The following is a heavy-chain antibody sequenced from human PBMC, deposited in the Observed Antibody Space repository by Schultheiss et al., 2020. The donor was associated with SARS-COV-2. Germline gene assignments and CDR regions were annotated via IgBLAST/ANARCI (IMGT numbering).Heavy chain of an antibody. V-gene: IGHV7-4-1*02. D-gene: IGHD3-10*01. CDR2: INTNTGNP. J-gene: IGHJ6*02. CDR1: GYTFTSYG. Sequence: ASVKVSCKASGYTFTSYGISWVRQAPGQGLEWMGWINTNTGNPTYAQGFTGRFVFSLDTSVSTTYLQISSLKAEDTAVYYCARGRTSYYYGLDVWGQGTTVTVSS. CDR3: ARGRTSYYYGLDV.